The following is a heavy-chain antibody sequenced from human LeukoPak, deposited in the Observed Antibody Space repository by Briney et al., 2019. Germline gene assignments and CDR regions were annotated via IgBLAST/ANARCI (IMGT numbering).Heavy chain of an antibody. V-gene: IGHV3-33*01. D-gene: IGHD6-13*01. Sequence: PGESLSLSCAASGFTFSSYGMPWVRQAPGKGLEWVAVIWYDGSNKYYADSVKRRFTISRDNSKNTLYLQMNSLRAKDTAVYYCARDEVAAGHDYWGQGTLVTVSS. CDR3: ARDEVAAGHDY. J-gene: IGHJ4*02. CDR1: GFTFSSYG. CDR2: IWYDGSNK.